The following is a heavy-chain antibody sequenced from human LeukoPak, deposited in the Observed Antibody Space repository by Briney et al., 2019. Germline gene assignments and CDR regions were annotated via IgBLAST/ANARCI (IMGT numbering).Heavy chain of an antibody. V-gene: IGHV3-23*01. J-gene: IGHJ4*02. Sequence: GESLRLSCAASGFTFSSHSLSWVRQAPGKGLEWVASIGISGNTYYADSVKGRFTISRDNSKDTLFLQLNSLRVEDTAVYYCASEIRPNDYWGQGTLVTVSS. CDR3: ASEIRPNDY. D-gene: IGHD5-24*01. CDR1: GFTFSSHS. CDR2: IGISGNT.